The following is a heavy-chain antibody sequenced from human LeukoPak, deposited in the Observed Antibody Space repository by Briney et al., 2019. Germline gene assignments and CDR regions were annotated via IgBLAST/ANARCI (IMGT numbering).Heavy chain of an antibody. CDR1: GLTFSGSA. CDR2: ISTKANSYAT. Sequence: GGSLRLSCAASGLTFSGSALHWVRQASETGLEWVCRISTKANSYATAYAASVKGRFTVSRDDSKNTAYLQMNSLKTEDTAVYYCSRPSYGDYIPDYWGQGTLVTASS. J-gene: IGHJ4*02. V-gene: IGHV3-73*01. CDR3: SRPSYGDYIPDY. D-gene: IGHD4-17*01.